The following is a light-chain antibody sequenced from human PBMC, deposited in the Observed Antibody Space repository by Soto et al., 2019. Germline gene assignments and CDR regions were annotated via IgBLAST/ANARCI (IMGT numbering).Light chain of an antibody. V-gene: IGLV2-14*01. J-gene: IGLJ1*01. CDR1: SSDVGGYNY. CDR3: RSYTSSSTYV. Sequence: QSVLTQPASVSGSPGQSITISCTGTSSDVGGYNYVSWYQQHPGKAPKLMIYEVSNRPSGVSNRFSGSKSGNTASLTISGLQAEDEAPYYCRSYTSSSTYVFGTGTKVTVL. CDR2: EVS.